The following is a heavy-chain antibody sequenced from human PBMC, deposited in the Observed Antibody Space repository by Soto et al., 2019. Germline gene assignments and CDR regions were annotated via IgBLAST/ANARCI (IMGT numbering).Heavy chain of an antibody. V-gene: IGHV4-59*01. D-gene: IGHD3-22*01. J-gene: IGHJ5*02. Sequence: SETLSLTCTVSGGSISTYYWNWIRQPPGKGLEWIGYIYYSGRAYYNPSLKSRLTISVDTSKNQFSLRLTSVTAADTAVYYCARGDHYYYDVSHYSPPFDPRGQGTLVTVSS. CDR2: IYYSGRA. CDR3: ARGDHYYYDVSHYSPPFDP. CDR1: GGSISTYY.